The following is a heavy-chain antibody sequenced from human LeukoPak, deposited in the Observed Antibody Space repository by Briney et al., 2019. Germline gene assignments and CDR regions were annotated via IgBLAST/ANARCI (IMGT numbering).Heavy chain of an antibody. CDR3: ARSENSGGDPEYYFDY. CDR2: IYPGDSDT. D-gene: IGHD1-26*01. J-gene: IGHJ4*02. CDR1: GYSFTTYW. Sequence: PGESLKISCEVSGYSFTTYWIGWVRQMPGKGLEWMGIIYPGDSDTIYSPSFQGQVTISADKSINTAYLQWSSLKASDTAMYFCARSENSGGDPEYYFDYWGQGTLVTVSS. V-gene: IGHV5-51*01.